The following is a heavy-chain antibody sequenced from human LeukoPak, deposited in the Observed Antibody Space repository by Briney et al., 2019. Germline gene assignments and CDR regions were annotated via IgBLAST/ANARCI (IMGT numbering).Heavy chain of an antibody. CDR1: GGSISSYY. CDR3: ARLTPIDSFEPAAFDY. J-gene: IGHJ4*02. Sequence: PSETLSLTCTVSGGSISSYYWSWIRQPPGKGLEWIGYIYYSGSTNYNPSLKSRVTISVDTSKNQFSLKLSSVTAADTAVYYCARLTPIDSFEPAAFDYWGQGTLVTVSS. CDR2: IYYSGST. V-gene: IGHV4-59*08. D-gene: IGHD2-15*01.